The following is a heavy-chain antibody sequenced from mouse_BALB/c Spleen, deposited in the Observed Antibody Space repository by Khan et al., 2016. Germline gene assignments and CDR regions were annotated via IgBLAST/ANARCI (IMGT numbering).Heavy chain of an antibody. V-gene: IGHV14-4*02. CDR3: NACDYNAMDY. CDR1: GFNIKDYY. Sequence: VQLQQSGAELVRSGASVKLSCTASGFNIKDYYMHWVKQRPEQGLEWIGWIDPENGDTEYAPKFQGKATMTADTSSNTAYLQLSSLTSEDTAVYYGNACDYNAMDYWGQGTSVTGSS. CDR2: IDPENGDT. J-gene: IGHJ4*01.